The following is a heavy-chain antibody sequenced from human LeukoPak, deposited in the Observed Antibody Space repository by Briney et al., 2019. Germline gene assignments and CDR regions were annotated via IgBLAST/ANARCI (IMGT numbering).Heavy chain of an antibody. CDR3: ARDLSWYYNISHYPPQGEIFDY. J-gene: IGHJ4*02. CDR1: GFTFSSYA. D-gene: IGHD3-9*01. Sequence: PGGSLRLSCAASGFTFSSYAMSWVRQAPGKGLEWVSAISGSGGSTYYADSVKGRFTISRDNSKNTLYLQMNVLRAEDTAVYYCARDLSWYYNISHYPPQGEIFDYWGQGTLVTVSS. CDR2: ISGSGGST. V-gene: IGHV3-23*01.